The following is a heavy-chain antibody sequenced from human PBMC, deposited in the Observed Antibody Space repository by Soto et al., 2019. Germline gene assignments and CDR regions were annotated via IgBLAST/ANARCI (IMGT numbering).Heavy chain of an antibody. CDR1: GGSISSYY. V-gene: IGHV4-59*01. D-gene: IGHD3-3*01. Sequence: SDTLSLTCTVSGGSISSYYWSWIRQPPGKGLEWIGYIYYSGSTNYNPSLKSRVTISVDTSKNQFSLKLSSVTAADTAVYYCAREVASHYDFWSCYEDNWFDPWGQGPLVTVSS. J-gene: IGHJ5*02. CDR2: IYYSGST. CDR3: AREVASHYDFWSCYEDNWFDP.